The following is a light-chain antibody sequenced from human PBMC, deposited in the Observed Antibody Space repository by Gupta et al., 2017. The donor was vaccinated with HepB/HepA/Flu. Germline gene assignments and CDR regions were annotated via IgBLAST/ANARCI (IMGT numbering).Light chain of an antibody. CDR3: QQRSSCLT. V-gene: IGKV3-11*01. CDR1: QSISSY. J-gene: IGKJ4*01. Sequence: EVVLTQSPVTLSLSPGERATLSCRASQSISSYLAWYQQKPGQAPRLLIYDASIRATGLPARFSGTGSGTDFTLTISSLEPEYVAVYYCQQRSSCLTFGGGTKVEIK. CDR2: DAS.